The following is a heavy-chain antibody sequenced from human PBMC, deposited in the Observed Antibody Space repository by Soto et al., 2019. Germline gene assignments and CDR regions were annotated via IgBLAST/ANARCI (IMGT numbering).Heavy chain of an antibody. CDR1: GFTFSSYG. J-gene: IGHJ4*02. CDR3: AKDQFPYCSNRCSGVIDY. CDR2: ISYDGSNK. V-gene: IGHV3-30*18. Sequence: LILSLAASGFTFSSYGMNWVRLAPGKGLEWVALISYDGSNKYYADSVKGRFTISRDNSKKTLYLQMNSLRDEDTAVYYCAKDQFPYCSNRCSGVIDYWGKGKLVSVSA. D-gene: IGHD2-2*01.